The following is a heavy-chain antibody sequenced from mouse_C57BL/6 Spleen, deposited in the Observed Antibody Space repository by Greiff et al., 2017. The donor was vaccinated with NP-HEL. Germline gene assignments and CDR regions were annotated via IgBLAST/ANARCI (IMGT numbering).Heavy chain of an antibody. CDR3: ARSSYSKGGNFDV. J-gene: IGHJ1*03. D-gene: IGHD2-5*01. Sequence: VQLQQSGPELVKPGASVKISCKASGYAFSSSWMNWVKQRPGKGLEWIGRIYPGDGDTNYNGKFKGKATLTADKSSSTAYMQLSSLTSEDSAVYFVARSSYSKGGNFDVWGTGTTVTVSS. CDR2: IYPGDGDT. V-gene: IGHV1-82*01. CDR1: GYAFSSSW.